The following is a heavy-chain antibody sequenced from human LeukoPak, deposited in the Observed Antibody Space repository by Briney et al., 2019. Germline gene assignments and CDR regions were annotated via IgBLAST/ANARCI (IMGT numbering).Heavy chain of an antibody. V-gene: IGHV1-3*01. Sequence: GASVNVSCKASGYTFTSYAMHWVRQAPGQRLEWMGWINAGNGNTKYSQKFQGRVTITRDTSASTAYMELSSLRSEDTAVYYCARDRWEMATMNTLFDYWGQGTLVTVSS. D-gene: IGHD5-24*01. CDR2: INAGNGNT. J-gene: IGHJ4*02. CDR1: GYTFTSYA. CDR3: ARDRWEMATMNTLFDY.